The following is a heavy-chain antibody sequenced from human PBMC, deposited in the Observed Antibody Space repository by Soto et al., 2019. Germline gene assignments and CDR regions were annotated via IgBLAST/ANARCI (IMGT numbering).Heavy chain of an antibody. D-gene: IGHD6-13*01. Sequence: GESLKISCKGSGYRFTNYWIGWVRQMPGKGLEWMGIIYPGDSDTNYSPSFQGHVTISADKSISTAYLQWSSLKASDTAMYYCASIAAAGTPNYYYYGMDVWGQGTTVTVSS. V-gene: IGHV5-51*01. CDR1: GYRFTNYW. CDR3: ASIAAAGTPNYYYYGMDV. J-gene: IGHJ6*02. CDR2: IYPGDSDT.